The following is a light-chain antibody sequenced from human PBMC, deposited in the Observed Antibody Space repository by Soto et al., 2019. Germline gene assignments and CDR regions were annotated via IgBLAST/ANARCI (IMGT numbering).Light chain of an antibody. V-gene: IGLV2-14*01. J-gene: IGLJ3*02. CDR1: SSDIGTYNS. Sequence: QSALTQPASVSGSPGQSTTISCTGTSSDIGTYNSVSWYQHHPGKAPKLLIFEVIDRPSGVSDRFSGSKSGNTASLTISGLQPEDEADYYCCSYTSTYTLVFGGGTQLTVL. CDR2: EVI. CDR3: CSYTSTYTLV.